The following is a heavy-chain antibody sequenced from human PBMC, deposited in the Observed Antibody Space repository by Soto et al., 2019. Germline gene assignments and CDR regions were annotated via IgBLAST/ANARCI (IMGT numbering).Heavy chain of an antibody. CDR1: GFTFSSYA. D-gene: IGHD6-19*01. J-gene: IGHJ4*02. CDR2: ISGSGDST. Sequence: EVKLLESGGGLVQPGGSLRLSCAASGFTFSSYAMSWVRQAPGKGLEWVSVISGSGDSTYYADSVKGRLTISRYNSKNTLYLQMNSLRADDTAVYFCARRSSGWYFDYWGQGTLVTVSS. V-gene: IGHV3-23*01. CDR3: ARRSSGWYFDY.